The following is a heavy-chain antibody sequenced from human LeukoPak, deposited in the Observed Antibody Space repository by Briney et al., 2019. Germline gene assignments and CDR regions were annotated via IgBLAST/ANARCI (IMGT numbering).Heavy chain of an antibody. CDR2: IYYSGST. CDR3: ARDSDSSGFYFDY. CDR1: GGPISSGDYY. V-gene: IGHV4-30-4*01. D-gene: IGHD3-22*01. J-gene: IGHJ4*02. Sequence: SETLSLTCTVSGGPISSGDYYWSWIRQPPGKGLEWIGYIYYSGSTYYNPSLKSRVTISVDTSKNQFSLKLSSVTAADTAVYYCARDSDSSGFYFDYWGQGTLVTVSS.